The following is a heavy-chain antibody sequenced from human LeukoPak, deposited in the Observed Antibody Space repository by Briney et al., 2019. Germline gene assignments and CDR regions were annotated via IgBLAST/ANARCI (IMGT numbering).Heavy chain of an antibody. CDR2: INPNSGGT. D-gene: IGHD1-26*01. V-gene: IGHV1-2*02. J-gene: IGHJ2*01. Sequence: GASVKVSCKASGYTFTGYYMHWVRHAPGQGLEWMGWINPNSGGTNYAQKFQGRVTMTRDTSISTAYMELSRLRSDDTAVYYCARDWEGLGEYWYFDLWGRGTLVTVSS. CDR3: ARDWEGLGEYWYFDL. CDR1: GYTFTGYY.